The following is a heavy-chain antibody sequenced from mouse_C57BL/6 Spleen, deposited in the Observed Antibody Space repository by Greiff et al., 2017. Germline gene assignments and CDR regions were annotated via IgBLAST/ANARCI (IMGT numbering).Heavy chain of an antibody. J-gene: IGHJ1*03. V-gene: IGHV2-5*01. CDR1: GFSLTSYG. Sequence: QVQLQQSGPGLVQPSQSLSITCTVSGFSLTSYGVHWVRQSPGKGLEWLGVIWRGGSTDYNAAFMSRLSITKDNSKSQVFFKMNSLQADDTAIYYCAKNSPYYYGSSYGYFEVWSTGTTVTVSS. CDR2: IWRGGST. CDR3: AKNSPYYYGSSYGYFEV. D-gene: IGHD1-1*01.